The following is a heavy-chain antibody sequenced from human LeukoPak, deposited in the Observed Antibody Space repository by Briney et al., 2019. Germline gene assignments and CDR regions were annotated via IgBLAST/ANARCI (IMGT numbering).Heavy chain of an antibody. CDR1: GYTFTSYS. Sequence: ASVTVSCKASGYTFTSYSINGVRQARGQGREGMGWISTYNGNTNYAQRLQGRVTMTTDTSTNTAYMALRSLRSDDTAVYYCARGLRGNYYYYGMDVWGQGTTVTVSS. CDR3: ARGLRGNYYYYGMDV. CDR2: ISTYNGNT. D-gene: IGHD2-21*02. J-gene: IGHJ6*02. V-gene: IGHV1-18*01.